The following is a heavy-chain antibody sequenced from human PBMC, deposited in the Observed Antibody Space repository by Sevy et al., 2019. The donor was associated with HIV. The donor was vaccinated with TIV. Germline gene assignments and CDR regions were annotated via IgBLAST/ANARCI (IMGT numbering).Heavy chain of an antibody. CDR2: IYGGGST. V-gene: IGHV3-66*01. J-gene: IGHJ4*02. CDR3: ARGNYYDTSGPPGSSFDS. D-gene: IGHD3-22*01. Sequence: GGSLRLSCAASGFTVSSNYMNWVRQAPGKGLEWVSVIYGGGSTYYADSVKGGFTISRDNSKNTLYLQMNSLRAEDTAVYYWARGNYYDTSGPPGSSFDSWGQGTLVTVSS. CDR1: GFTVSSNY.